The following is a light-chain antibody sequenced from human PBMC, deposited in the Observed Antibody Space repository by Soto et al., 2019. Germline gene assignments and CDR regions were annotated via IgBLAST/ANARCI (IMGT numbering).Light chain of an antibody. V-gene: IGLV2-8*01. CDR1: SSDIGAYNY. J-gene: IGLJ3*02. CDR2: EVS. CDR3: SSYAGSNDRWV. Sequence: QSVLTQPPSASGSPGQSVTISCTGTSSDIGAYNYVSWYQQHPGKAPKLMIHEVSKRPSGVPDRFSGSKSGNTASLTVSGLQDEDEDDYYCSSYAGSNDRWVFGGGTKLTVL.